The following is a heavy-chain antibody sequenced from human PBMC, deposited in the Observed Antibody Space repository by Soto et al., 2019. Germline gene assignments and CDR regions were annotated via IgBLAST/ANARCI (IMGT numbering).Heavy chain of an antibody. CDR1: GFTSDKYA. D-gene: IGHD4-17*01. CDR2: IRWNSGSM. V-gene: IGHV3-9*02. Sequence: EVQLVESGGGLVQPGGSLRLSCAASGFTSDKYAMHWVRHAPGKGLEWVSGIRWNSGSMAYADSVKGRFTISRDSAKNSLYLQMNSLRPEDTALYYCARVHHYGDYVGWFDPWGQGTLVTVS. J-gene: IGHJ5*02. CDR3: ARVHHYGDYVGWFDP.